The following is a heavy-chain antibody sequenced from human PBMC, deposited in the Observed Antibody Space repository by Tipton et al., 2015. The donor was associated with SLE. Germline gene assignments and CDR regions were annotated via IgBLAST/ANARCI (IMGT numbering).Heavy chain of an antibody. Sequence: LRLSCAVYGGSFSGYCWSWIRQPPGKGLEWIGESNHSGSTNYNPSLKSRLTISVDTSKNQFSLKLRSVTAADTAVYYCARQYYDFWSAYYYMDVWGKGTTVTVSS. CDR1: GGSFSGYC. D-gene: IGHD3-3*01. J-gene: IGHJ6*03. CDR3: ARQYYDFWSAYYYMDV. CDR2: SNHSGST. V-gene: IGHV4-34*01.